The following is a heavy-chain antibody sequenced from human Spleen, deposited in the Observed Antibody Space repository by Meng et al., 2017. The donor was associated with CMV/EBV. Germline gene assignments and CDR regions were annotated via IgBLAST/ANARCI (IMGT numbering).Heavy chain of an antibody. Sequence: CTASGYTFSGYFMNWLRQAPGEGLEWMGWINPNNGDTKYAERFRGRVTMTRDTSTNTAYMELDSLRFVDTAIYYCAKDESNGYTDYWGPGTLVTVSS. CDR3: AKDESNGYTDY. CDR1: GYTFSGYF. D-gene: IGHD5-18*01. CDR2: INPNNGDT. J-gene: IGHJ4*02. V-gene: IGHV1-2*02.